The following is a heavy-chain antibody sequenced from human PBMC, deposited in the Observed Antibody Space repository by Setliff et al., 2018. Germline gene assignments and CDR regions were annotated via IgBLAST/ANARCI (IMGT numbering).Heavy chain of an antibody. CDR2: FHTGGST. V-gene: IGHV4-61*09. D-gene: IGHD3-3*01. J-gene: IGHJ5*02. CDR1: GDSISSGSYY. CDR3: ARAGPTVTFFRVLVISWWDP. Sequence: SETLSLTCTVSGDSISSGSYYWTWIRQPAGKGLEWIGHFHTGGSTNYNRSLRSRVSISVDTSKNQFSLKLSSVTAADTATYYCARAGPTVTFFRVLVISWWDPWGQGSLVTVST.